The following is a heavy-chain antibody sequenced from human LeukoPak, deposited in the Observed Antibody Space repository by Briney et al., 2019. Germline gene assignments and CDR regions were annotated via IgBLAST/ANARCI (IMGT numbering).Heavy chain of an antibody. CDR3: ARQATVGRTGGLFDY. CDR2: IYYSGST. V-gene: IGHV4-39*01. D-gene: IGHD3-10*01. CDR1: GGSISSSSYY. J-gene: IGHJ4*02. Sequence: PSETLSLTCTVSGGSISSSSYYWGWIRQPPGKGLEWIGSIYYSGSTYYNPPLKSRVTISVDTSKNQFSLKLSSVTAADTAVYYCARQATVGRTGGLFDYWGQGTLVTVSS.